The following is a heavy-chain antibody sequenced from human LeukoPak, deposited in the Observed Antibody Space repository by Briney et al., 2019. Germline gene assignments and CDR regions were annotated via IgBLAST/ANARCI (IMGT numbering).Heavy chain of an antibody. CDR2: INPNSGGT. D-gene: IGHD1-26*01. J-gene: IGHJ6*02. CDR1: GYTFTGYY. V-gene: IGHV1-2*04. Sequence: GASVKVSCKASGYTFTGYYMHWVRQAPGQGLEWMGWINPNSGGTNYAQKFQGWVTMTRDTSISTAYMELSRLRSDDTAVYYCARVGAGAYYYGMDVWGQGTTVTVSS. CDR3: ARVGAGAYYYGMDV.